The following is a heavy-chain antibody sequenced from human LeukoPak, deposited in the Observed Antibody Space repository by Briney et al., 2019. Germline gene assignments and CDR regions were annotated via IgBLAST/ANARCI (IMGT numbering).Heavy chain of an antibody. J-gene: IGHJ4*02. CDR1: GFSFSDFY. CDR2: ISANGNTM. Sequence: PGGSLRLSCAASGFSFSDFYMFWIRQAPGKGLEWISYISANGNTMYYGDSVKGRFTISRDNAGNSLYLQMNSLRAEDTAVYYCARDGSGSYDQWGQGTLVTVSS. D-gene: IGHD3-10*01. CDR3: ARDGSGSYDQ. V-gene: IGHV3-11*01.